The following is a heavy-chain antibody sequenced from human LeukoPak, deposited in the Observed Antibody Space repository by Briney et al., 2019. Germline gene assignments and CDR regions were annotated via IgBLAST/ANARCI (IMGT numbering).Heavy chain of an antibody. CDR2: ISSNGATT. V-gene: IGHV3-64*04. J-gene: IGHJ6*02. Sequence: GSLRLSCSASGFTFNRFYLHWVRQAPGKGLEFVSHISSNGATTYYADSVKGRFTISRDNAKNSLYLQMNSLRAEDTAVYYCARDNPPYYYYGMDVWGQGTTVTVSS. CDR3: ARDNPPYYYYGMDV. CDR1: GFTFNRFY.